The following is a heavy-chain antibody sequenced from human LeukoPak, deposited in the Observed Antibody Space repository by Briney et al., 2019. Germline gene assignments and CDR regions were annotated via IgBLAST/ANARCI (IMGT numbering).Heavy chain of an antibody. Sequence: PSETLSLTCTVSGGSISNYFWSWIRQPPGKGLEWIGYVYYNGNTNYNPSLESRVTMSVDTSKNQFFLKVTSVTAADTAVYYCARDGGYYDSTIKSENWFDPWGQGTLVTVSS. D-gene: IGHD3-22*01. CDR2: VYYNGNT. V-gene: IGHV4-59*01. CDR3: ARDGGYYDSTIKSENWFDP. J-gene: IGHJ5*02. CDR1: GGSISNYF.